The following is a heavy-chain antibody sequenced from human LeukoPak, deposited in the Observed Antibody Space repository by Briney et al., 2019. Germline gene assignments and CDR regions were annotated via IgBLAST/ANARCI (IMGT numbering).Heavy chain of an antibody. CDR1: GFTFSSYS. CDR3: AKDTNYDSSGYYDY. CDR2: ISSSSSYI. Sequence: PGGSLRLPCAASGFTFSSYSMNWVRQAPGKGLEWVSSISSSSSYIYYADSVKGRFTISRDNAKNSLYLQMNSLRAEDTALYYCAKDTNYDSSGYYDYWGQGTLVTVSS. V-gene: IGHV3-21*04. J-gene: IGHJ4*02. D-gene: IGHD3-22*01.